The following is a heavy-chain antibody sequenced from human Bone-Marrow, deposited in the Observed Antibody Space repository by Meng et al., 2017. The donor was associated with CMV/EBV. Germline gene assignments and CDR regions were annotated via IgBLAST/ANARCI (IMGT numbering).Heavy chain of an antibody. CDR1: GYRFTKYG. CDR2: INPSGGST. CDR3: ASGKGRYYGMDV. Sequence: ASVKVSCKASGYRFTKYGISWVRQAPGQGLEWMGIINPSGGSTSYAQKFQGRVTMTRDTSTSTVYMELSSLRSEDTAVYYCASGKGRYYGMDVWGQGTTVTVSS. D-gene: IGHD1-26*01. J-gene: IGHJ6*01. V-gene: IGHV1-46*01.